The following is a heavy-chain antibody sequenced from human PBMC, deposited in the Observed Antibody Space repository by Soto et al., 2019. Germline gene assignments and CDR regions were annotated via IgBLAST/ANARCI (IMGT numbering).Heavy chain of an antibody. CDR3: ARANWYSEY. J-gene: IGHJ4*02. CDR2: IYYNGNT. CDR1: GGSISNHY. Sequence: QVQLQESGPGLVKPSETLSLTCTVSGGSISNHYWSWIRQPPGKGLEWIGYIYYNGNTNHNPSLKSRFTMSVDTSKNQISLTWSSATAADTAVYYCARANWYSEYWGQGTLVTVSS. V-gene: IGHV4-59*11. D-gene: IGHD7-27*01.